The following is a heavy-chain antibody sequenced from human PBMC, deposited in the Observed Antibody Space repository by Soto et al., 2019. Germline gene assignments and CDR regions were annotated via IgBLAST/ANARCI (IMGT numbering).Heavy chain of an antibody. Sequence: QVQLVESGGGLVRPGGSLRLSCTASGFTFNDYYISWIRQPPGKGLEWISYISSSSGYTNYADSVKGRFTISRDNAKNSVYLQMKSLTAEDTATYYCARDTRAGYSDIRGFDFWGQGALVTVSS. CDR1: GFTFNDYY. J-gene: IGHJ4*02. V-gene: IGHV3-11*05. CDR3: ARDTRAGYSDIRGFDF. D-gene: IGHD2-2*02. CDR2: ISSSSGYT.